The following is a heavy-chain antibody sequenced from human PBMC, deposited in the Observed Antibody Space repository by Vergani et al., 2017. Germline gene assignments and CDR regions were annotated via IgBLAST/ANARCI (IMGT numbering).Heavy chain of an antibody. D-gene: IGHD1-14*01. CDR1: GFTFNQYG. J-gene: IGHJ5*02. CDR3: ARDLRLLYNRFDP. CDR2: TWYDGNNK. V-gene: IGHV3-33*01. Sequence: QVQLVESGGGVVQPGRSLRLSCAASGFTFNQYGMHWVRQAPGQGLEWVAVTWYDGNNKQYADSVKGRFTISRDNSKSTMYLQMNSLREDDTGVYYCARDLRLLYNRFDPWGQGTLVTVSS.